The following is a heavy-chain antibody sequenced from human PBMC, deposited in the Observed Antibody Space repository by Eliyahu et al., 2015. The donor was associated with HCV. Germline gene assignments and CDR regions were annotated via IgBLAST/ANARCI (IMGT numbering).Heavy chain of an antibody. D-gene: IGHD6-6*01. J-gene: IGHJ5*02. CDR2: ISGSGGSX. CDR1: XFXFXXXA. CDR3: AKDREQLDSIPGWFDP. Sequence: EVQLLESGGGLVQPGGSLRLSCAASXFXFXXXAMSWIXXXPGKGLGWVSAISGSGGSXYYADSVKGRFTISRDNSKNTLYLQMNSLRAEDTAVYYCAKDREQLDSIPGWFDPWGQGTLVTVSS. V-gene: IGHV3-23*01.